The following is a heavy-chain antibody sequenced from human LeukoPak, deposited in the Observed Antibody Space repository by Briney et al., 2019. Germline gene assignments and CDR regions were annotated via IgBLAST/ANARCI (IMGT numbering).Heavy chain of an antibody. CDR1: GFTFSSYA. CDR2: ISYDGSNK. CDR3: ARDRWYGGNSGSSCDY. V-gene: IGHV3-30*04. Sequence: GGSLRLSCAASGFTFSSYAMHWVRQAPGKGLEWVAVISYDGSNKHFADSVKGRFTISRDNSKNTLYLQMNSLRGEDTAVYYCARDRWYGGNSGSSCDYWGQGTLVTVSS. J-gene: IGHJ4*02. D-gene: IGHD4-23*01.